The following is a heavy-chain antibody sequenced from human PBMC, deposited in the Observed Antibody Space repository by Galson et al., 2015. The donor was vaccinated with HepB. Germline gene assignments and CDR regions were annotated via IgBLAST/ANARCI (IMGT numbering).Heavy chain of an antibody. D-gene: IGHD2-2*01. CDR1: GGSFTDFY. CDR2: IIQSASSGST. V-gene: IGHV4-34*01. CDR3: ARGNLRRTQYQLLRPYYYSYYMDV. Sequence: TLSLTCAVYGGSFTDFYWSWIRQPPGKGLEWIGDIIQSASSGSTNYNPSLKSRVTMSVDMSKNQFSLKLSSVTAADTAVYYCARGNLRRTQYQLLRPYYYSYYMDVWGKGTTVTVSS. J-gene: IGHJ6*03.